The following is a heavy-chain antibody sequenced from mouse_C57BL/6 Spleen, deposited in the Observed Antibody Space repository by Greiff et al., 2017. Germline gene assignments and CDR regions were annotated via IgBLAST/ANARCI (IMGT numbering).Heavy chain of an antibody. Sequence: VQLKESGAELVRPGASVKLSCTASGFNIKDDYMHWVKQRPEQGLEWIGWIDPENGDTEYASKFQGKATITADTSSNTAYLQLSSLTSEDTAVYYCTTGDYDAYWGQGTLVTVSA. V-gene: IGHV14-4*01. D-gene: IGHD2-4*01. CDR3: TTGDYDAY. J-gene: IGHJ3*01. CDR1: GFNIKDDY. CDR2: IDPENGDT.